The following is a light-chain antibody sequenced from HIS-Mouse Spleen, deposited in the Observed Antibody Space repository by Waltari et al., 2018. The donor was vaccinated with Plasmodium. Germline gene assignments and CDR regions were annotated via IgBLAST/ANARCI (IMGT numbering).Light chain of an antibody. CDR2: KDS. V-gene: IGLV3-25*03. Sequence: SYELTQPPSVSVSPGQTARIPCSGDALPKQYAYWYQQKPGKAPVLVIYKDSERPSGIPERFSGSSSGTTVTLTISGVQAEDEADYYCQSADSSGTPNWVFGGGTKLTVL. CDR1: ALPKQY. J-gene: IGLJ3*02. CDR3: QSADSSGTPNWV.